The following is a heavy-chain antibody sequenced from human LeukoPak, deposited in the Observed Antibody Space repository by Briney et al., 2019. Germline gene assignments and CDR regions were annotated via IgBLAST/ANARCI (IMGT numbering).Heavy chain of an antibody. V-gene: IGHV1-18*01. J-gene: IGHJ3*02. CDR3: ARDLYSYGPNDAFDI. D-gene: IGHD5-18*01. CDR1: GYTFTSYG. CDR2: ISAYNGNT. Sequence: GASVKVSRKASGYTFTSYGSSWVRQAPGQGLEWMGWISAYNGNTNYAQKLQGRVTMTTDTSTSTADMELRSLRSDDTAVYYCARDLYSYGPNDAFDIWGQGTMVTVSS.